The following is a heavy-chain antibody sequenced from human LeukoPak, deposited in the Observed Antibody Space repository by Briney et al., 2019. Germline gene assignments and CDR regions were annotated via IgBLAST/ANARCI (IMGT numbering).Heavy chain of an antibody. J-gene: IGHJ5*02. CDR1: GFTVSNNY. Sequence: GGSLRLSCAASGFTVSNNYMSWVRQAPGKGLEWVSVIYSGGTTYYADCVKGRFTISRDNTKNTLYLQMNSLRAEDTAVYYCARDKSGGYYYWFDPWGQGTLVTVSS. CDR2: IYSGGTT. CDR3: ARDKSGGYYYWFDP. V-gene: IGHV3-53*01. D-gene: IGHD3-22*01.